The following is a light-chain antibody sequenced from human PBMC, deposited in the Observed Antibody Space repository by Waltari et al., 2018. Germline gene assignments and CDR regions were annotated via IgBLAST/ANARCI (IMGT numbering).Light chain of an antibody. CDR2: FAS. CDR1: QDIRSH. J-gene: IGKJ2*01. V-gene: IGKV1-17*01. CDR3: LQYNNYPYT. Sequence: DIQMTQSPSSLSASVGDRVTITCRASQDIRSHLGWYQQKPGRATKRLIYFASILQSGVPSRFSGSGSGTEFSLTINSLLPEDFATYYCLQYNNYPYTFGQGTKVEIK.